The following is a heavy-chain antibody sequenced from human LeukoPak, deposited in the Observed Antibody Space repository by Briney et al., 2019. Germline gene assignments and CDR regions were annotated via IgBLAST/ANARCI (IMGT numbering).Heavy chain of an antibody. Sequence: ASAKVSCKASGYTFTSYGISWVRQAPGQGLEWMGWISAYNGNTNYAQKLQGRVTMTRDMSTSTVYMELSSLRSEDTAVYYCARGRVFIAVAAIDYWGQGTLVTVSS. CDR2: ISAYNGNT. CDR3: ARGRVFIAVAAIDY. CDR1: GYTFTSYG. D-gene: IGHD6-19*01. V-gene: IGHV1-18*01. J-gene: IGHJ4*02.